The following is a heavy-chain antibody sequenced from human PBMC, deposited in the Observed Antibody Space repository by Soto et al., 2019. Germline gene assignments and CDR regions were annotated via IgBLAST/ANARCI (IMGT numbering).Heavy chain of an antibody. Sequence: QVQLQQWGAGLLKPSETLSLTCAVSGGSFSGYYWSWIRQPPGKGLEWIGEMNDSGSTKYNASHESRVAISVDTSKGHFSLTLTSVTAADTAVYSCASPRWNYIYWGQGTLVAVSS. CDR2: MNDSGST. CDR3: ASPRWNYIY. J-gene: IGHJ4*02. V-gene: IGHV4-34*01. D-gene: IGHD1-7*01. CDR1: GGSFSGYY.